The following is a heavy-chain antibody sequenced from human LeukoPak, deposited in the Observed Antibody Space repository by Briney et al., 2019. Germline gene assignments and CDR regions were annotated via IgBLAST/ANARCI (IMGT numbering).Heavy chain of an antibody. CDR1: GGSISSYY. D-gene: IGHD3-22*01. CDR2: IYYSGST. CDR3: ARVGHYYDSSGFDY. J-gene: IGHJ4*02. Sequence: SETLSLTCTVSGGSISSYYWSWIRQPPGKGLECIGYIYYSGSTNYNPSLKSRVTISVDTSKNQFSLKLSSVTAADTAVYYCARVGHYYDSSGFDYWGQGTLVTVSS. V-gene: IGHV4-59*01.